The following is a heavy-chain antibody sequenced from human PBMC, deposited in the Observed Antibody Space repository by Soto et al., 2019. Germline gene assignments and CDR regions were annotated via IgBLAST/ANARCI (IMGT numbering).Heavy chain of an antibody. Sequence: SVKVSCKASGGTFSSYAISWVRQAPGQGLEWMGGIIPIFGTANYAQKFQGRVTITADESTSTAYMELSSLRSEDTAVYYCARVDIVVVPAARTTYYYGMDVWGQGTTVTVSS. D-gene: IGHD2-2*03. J-gene: IGHJ6*02. CDR3: ARVDIVVVPAARTTYYYGMDV. V-gene: IGHV1-69*13. CDR1: GGTFSSYA. CDR2: IIPIFGTA.